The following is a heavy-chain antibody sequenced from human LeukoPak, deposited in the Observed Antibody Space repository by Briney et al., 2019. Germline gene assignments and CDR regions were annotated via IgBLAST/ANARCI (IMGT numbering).Heavy chain of an antibody. CDR1: GFTFSSYG. CDR3: ARDRDFGVVTPWCDY. V-gene: IGHV3-30*03. J-gene: IGHJ4*02. Sequence: GRSLRLSCAPSGFTFSSYGMQWVRQAPGKGLEWVAIISYDGRTKYYGESVRGRFTISRDNSKNTVYLQMNSLRTDDTAVYYCARDRDFGVVTPWCDYWGQGILVTVSS. CDR2: ISYDGRTK. D-gene: IGHD3-3*01.